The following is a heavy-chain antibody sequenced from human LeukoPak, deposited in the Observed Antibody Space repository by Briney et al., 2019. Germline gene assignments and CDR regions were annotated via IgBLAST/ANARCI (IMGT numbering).Heavy chain of an antibody. D-gene: IGHD6-13*01. Sequence: GGSLRLSCAASGFTFSSYAMSWVRQAPGKGLEWVSAISGSGGSTYYADSVKGRFTISRDNSKNTLYLQMNSLRAEDTAVYYCTTEEYSSSWGFDYWGQGTLVTVSS. CDR2: ISGSGGST. J-gene: IGHJ4*02. CDR3: TTEEYSSSWGFDY. V-gene: IGHV3-23*01. CDR1: GFTFSSYA.